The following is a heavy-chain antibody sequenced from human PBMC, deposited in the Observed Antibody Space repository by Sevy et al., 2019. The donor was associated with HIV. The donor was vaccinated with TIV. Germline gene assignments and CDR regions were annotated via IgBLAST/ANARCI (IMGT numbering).Heavy chain of an antibody. J-gene: IGHJ5*02. CDR3: ARALYSSSWYNWFDP. CDR2: IYYSGST. V-gene: IGHV4-59*01. D-gene: IGHD6-13*01. CDR1: GGSISSYY. Sequence: SETLSLTCTVSGGSISSYYWSWIRQPPGKGLEWIGYIYYSGSTNYNPSLKSRVTISVDTSKNQISLKLSSVTAADTAVYYCARALYSSSWYNWFDPWGQGTLVTVSS.